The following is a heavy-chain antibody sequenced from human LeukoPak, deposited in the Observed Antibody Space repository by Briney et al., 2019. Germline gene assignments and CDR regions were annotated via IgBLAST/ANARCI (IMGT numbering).Heavy chain of an antibody. Sequence: PSETLSLTCAVYGGSFSGYYWSWIRQPPGKGLEWVGCIYNSGSTYYSPSLKRRVTISVDTSKNQFSLRLSSVSAADTAVYYCARAWYNYGVFDLWGRGTLVTVSS. CDR1: GGSFSGYY. V-gene: IGHV4-59*01. CDR2: IYNSGST. J-gene: IGHJ2*01. D-gene: IGHD1-1*01. CDR3: ARAWYNYGVFDL.